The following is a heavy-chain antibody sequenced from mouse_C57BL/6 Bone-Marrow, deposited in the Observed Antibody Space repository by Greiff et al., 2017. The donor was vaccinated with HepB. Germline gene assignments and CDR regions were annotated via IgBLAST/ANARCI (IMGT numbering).Heavy chain of an antibody. CDR2: IHPNSGST. Sequence: QVHVKQPGAELVQPGASVKLSCKASGYTFTSYWMHWVKQRPGQGLEWIGMIHPNSGSTNYNEKFKSKATLTVDKSSSTAYMQRSSLTSEDSAVYYCARTTGTDSSGPHYYAMDYWGQGTSVTVSS. CDR1: GYTFTSYW. CDR3: ARTTGTDSSGPHYYAMDY. J-gene: IGHJ4*01. V-gene: IGHV1-64*01. D-gene: IGHD3-2*02.